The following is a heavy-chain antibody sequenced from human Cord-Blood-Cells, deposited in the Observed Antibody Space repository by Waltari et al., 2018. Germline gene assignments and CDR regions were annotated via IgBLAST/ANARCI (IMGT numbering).Heavy chain of an antibody. CDR2: INSDGSST. CDR3: ARSIRLPTVTTYYYYYGMDV. Sequence: EVQLVESGGGLVQPGGSLRLSCAASGFTFSSYWMHWVRQAPGKGLVWVSRINSDGSSTSYADSVKGRFTMSRDNAKNTLYLQMNSLRAEDTAVYYCARSIRLPTVTTYYYYYGMDVWGQGTTVTVSS. V-gene: IGHV3-74*01. D-gene: IGHD4-17*01. J-gene: IGHJ6*02. CDR1: GFTFSSYW.